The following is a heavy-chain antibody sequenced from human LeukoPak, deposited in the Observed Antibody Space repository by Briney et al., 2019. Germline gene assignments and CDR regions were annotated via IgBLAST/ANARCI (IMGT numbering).Heavy chain of an antibody. Sequence: GGSLRLSCAASGFTFSDYYMSWIRQAPGKGLEWVSYISSSGSTIYYADSVKGRFTISRDNAKNSLYLQMNRLRAEDTAVYYCARDQGYCTSASCHGDAFDVWGQGSMVSVSS. CDR2: ISSSGSTI. D-gene: IGHD2-2*01. V-gene: IGHV3-11*04. CDR1: GFTFSDYY. CDR3: ARDQGYCTSASCHGDAFDV. J-gene: IGHJ3*01.